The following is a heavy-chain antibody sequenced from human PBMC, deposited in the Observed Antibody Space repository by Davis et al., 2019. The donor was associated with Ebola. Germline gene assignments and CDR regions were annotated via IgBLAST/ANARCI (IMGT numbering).Heavy chain of an antibody. CDR3: ARDYYDFYYYGMDV. V-gene: IGHV3-7*03. J-gene: IGHJ6*02. CDR2: IKQDGSEK. D-gene: IGHD3-3*01. CDR1: GFTFSSYS. Sequence: GESLKISCAASGFTFSSYSMNWVRQAPGKGLEWVANIKQDGSEKYYVDSVKGRFTISRDNAKNSLYLQMNSLRAEDTAVYYCARDYYDFYYYGMDVWGQGTTVTVSS.